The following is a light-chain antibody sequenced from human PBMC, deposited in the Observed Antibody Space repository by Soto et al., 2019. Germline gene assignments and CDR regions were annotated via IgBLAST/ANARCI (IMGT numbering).Light chain of an antibody. Sequence: EIVSTHSPATLSRSRGERATLSCRASQSVSSYLAWYQQKPGQAPRLLIYDASNRATGIPARFSGSGSGTDFTLTIGRLETQDSAMYYCQQYVISVTFGQGTRLEIK. J-gene: IGKJ5*01. CDR1: QSVSSY. CDR3: QQYVISVT. V-gene: IGKV3D-15*01. CDR2: DAS.